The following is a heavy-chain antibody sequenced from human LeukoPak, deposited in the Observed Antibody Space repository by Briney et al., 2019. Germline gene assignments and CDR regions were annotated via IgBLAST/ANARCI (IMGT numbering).Heavy chain of an antibody. J-gene: IGHJ4*02. CDR2: IKSKTDGGTT. V-gene: IGHV3-15*01. CDR3: TTIAAAGHYDY. D-gene: IGHD6-13*01. Sequence: GGSLRLSCAASGFTFSSYGMHWVRQAPGEGLEWVGRIKSKTDGGTTDYAAPVKGRFTISRDDSKNTLYLQVNSLKTEDTALYYCTTIAAAGHYDYWGQGTLVTVSS. CDR1: GFTFSSYG.